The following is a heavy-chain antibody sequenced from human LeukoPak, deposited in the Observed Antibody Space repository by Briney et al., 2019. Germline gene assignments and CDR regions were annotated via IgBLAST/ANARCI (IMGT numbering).Heavy chain of an antibody. V-gene: IGHV3-21*01. Sequence: GGSPRLSCAASGFTFSSYDMNWVRQAPGKGLEWVSSISSSSNYIHYADSVKGRFTISRDNAKHSLYLQMNSLRDEDTAVYYCARLGFGELLGPDYWGQGTLVTVSS. D-gene: IGHD3-10*01. CDR2: ISSSSNYI. CDR1: GFTFSSYD. J-gene: IGHJ4*02. CDR3: ARLGFGELLGPDY.